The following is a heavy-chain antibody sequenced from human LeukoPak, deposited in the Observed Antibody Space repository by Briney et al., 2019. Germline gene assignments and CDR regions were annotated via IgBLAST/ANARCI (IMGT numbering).Heavy chain of an antibody. V-gene: IGHV1-2*02. CDR3: AGVLVRSSSSTIYYYHGMDV. D-gene: IGHD6-6*01. CDR1: GYTFTGYY. Sequence: GASVKVSCKASGYTFTGYYMHWVRQAPGQGLEWMGWINPNSGGTNYAQKFQGRVTMTRDTSISTAYMELSRLRSDDTAVYYCAGVLVRSSSSTIYYYHGMDVWGQGTTVTVSS. CDR2: INPNSGGT. J-gene: IGHJ6*02.